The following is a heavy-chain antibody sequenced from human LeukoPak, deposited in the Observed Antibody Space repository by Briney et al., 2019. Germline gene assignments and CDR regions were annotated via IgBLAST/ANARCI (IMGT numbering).Heavy chain of an antibody. V-gene: IGHV1-69*13. J-gene: IGHJ6*03. CDR3: VRTRVLMDNYYYYMDV. D-gene: IGHD3-16*01. CDR1: GGTFSSYA. CDR2: IIPIFGTA. Sequence: ASVKVSCKASGGTFSSYAISWVRQAPGQGLEWLGGIIPIFGTANYAQKFQGRVTITADESTSTAYMELSSLRSEDTAVYYCVRTRVLMDNYYYYMDVWGRGTTVTVSS.